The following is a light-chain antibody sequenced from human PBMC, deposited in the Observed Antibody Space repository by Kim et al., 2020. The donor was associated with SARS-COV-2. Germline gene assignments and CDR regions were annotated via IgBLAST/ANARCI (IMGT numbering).Light chain of an antibody. CDR1: QGIRID. J-gene: IGKJ5*01. CDR3: LQHNSYPLT. CDR2: AAS. Sequence: DIQMTQSPSSLSASVGDRVTITCRASQGIRIDLGWYQQKPGKAPKRLIYAASSLQSGVPSRFSGSGSGTEFTLTISSLQPEDIATYYCLQHNSYPLTFGQGTQLDIK. V-gene: IGKV1-17*01.